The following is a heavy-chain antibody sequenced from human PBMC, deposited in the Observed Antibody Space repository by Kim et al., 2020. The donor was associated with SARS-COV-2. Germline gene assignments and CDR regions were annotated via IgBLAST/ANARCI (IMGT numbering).Heavy chain of an antibody. D-gene: IGHD6-19*01. J-gene: IGHJ4*02. Sequence: FYAVSVKGRITISRYNTNNTLYLQVNSLRAEDAAVYYCARLIAMTGTDDYWGQGALVTVSS. V-gene: IGHV3-30*07. CDR3: ARLIAMTGTDDY.